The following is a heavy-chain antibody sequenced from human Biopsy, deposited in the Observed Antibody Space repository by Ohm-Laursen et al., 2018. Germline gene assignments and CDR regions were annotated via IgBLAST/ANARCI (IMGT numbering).Heavy chain of an antibody. Sequence: TLSLTCPVSGESMGTYYWTWIRQPPGKGLEWIASIYYSGTTNKNPSLKSRVTISVDTSKRQFYLELSSVTAADTAIYCCARVRGGFLEWFDYWGQGTLITVSS. CDR2: IYYSGTT. J-gene: IGHJ5*01. CDR1: GESMGTYY. CDR3: ARVRGGFLEWFDY. V-gene: IGHV4-59*01. D-gene: IGHD3-3*01.